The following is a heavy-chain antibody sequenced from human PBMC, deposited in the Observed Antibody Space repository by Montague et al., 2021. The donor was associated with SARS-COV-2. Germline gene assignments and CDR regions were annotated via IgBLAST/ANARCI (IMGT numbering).Heavy chain of an antibody. CDR3: ARSKPVSSFYYYYGMDV. CDR1: GGSLSGYY. J-gene: IGHJ6*02. CDR2: INHSGST. D-gene: IGHD1-14*01. V-gene: IGHV4-34*01. Sequence: SETLSLTCAVYGGSLSGYYWSWIRQPPGKGLEWIGEINHSGSTNYNPSLKSRVTISVDTSKNQFSLKLSSVTAADTAVYYCARSKPVSSFYYYYGMDVWGQGTTVTVSS.